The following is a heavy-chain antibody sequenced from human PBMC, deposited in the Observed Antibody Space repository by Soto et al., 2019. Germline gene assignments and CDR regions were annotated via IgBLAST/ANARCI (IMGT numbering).Heavy chain of an antibody. CDR2: IKQDGSEK. CDR1: GFTFSSYW. J-gene: IGHJ6*02. D-gene: IGHD3-3*01. Sequence: PLGGSLRLSCAASGFTFSSYWMSWVRQAPGKGLEWVANIKQDGSEKYYVDSVKGRFTISRDNAKNSLYLQMNSLRAEDTAVYYCARAAYDFWSGYCPGMDVWGQGTTVTVSS. V-gene: IGHV3-7*01. CDR3: ARAAYDFWSGYCPGMDV.